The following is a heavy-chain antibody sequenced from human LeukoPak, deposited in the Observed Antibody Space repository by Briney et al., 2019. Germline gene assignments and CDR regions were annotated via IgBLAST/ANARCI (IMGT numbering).Heavy chain of an antibody. Sequence: SETLSLTCPVSGGSISSGGYYWSWIRQHPGQGLEWIGYIYHSGSTYYNPSLKSRVTISVDTSKNQFSLKLSSVTAADTAVYYCARGDSGSFSQFDCWGQGTLVTVSS. J-gene: IGHJ4*02. D-gene: IGHD1-26*01. V-gene: IGHV4-31*03. CDR2: IYHSGST. CDR3: ARGDSGSFSQFDC. CDR1: GGSISSGGYY.